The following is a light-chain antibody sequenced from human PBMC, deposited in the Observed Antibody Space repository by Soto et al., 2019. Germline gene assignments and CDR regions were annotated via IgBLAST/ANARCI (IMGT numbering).Light chain of an antibody. CDR2: EVS. Sequence: QAVVTQPASVSGSPGQSITISCTGSSNDVGAYNYVSWYQQHPGKAPKLMIYEVSNRPSGVSNRFSGSKSGNTASLTISGLQAEDEADYYCSSYTTTYSRVFGGGTKLTVL. V-gene: IGLV2-14*01. CDR1: SNDVGAYNY. CDR3: SSYTTTYSRV. J-gene: IGLJ3*02.